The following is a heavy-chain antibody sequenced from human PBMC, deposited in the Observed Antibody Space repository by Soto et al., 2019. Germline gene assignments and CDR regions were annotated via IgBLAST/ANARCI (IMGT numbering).Heavy chain of an antibody. Sequence: QISLKESGPALVKPTQTVTLTCSFSGFSLSTTGVGVGWIRQPPGKALEWLALIYWDDDERYNPSLKNRLTITKDTSKNLVVLTMTNVDPVDTATYCCALGIAARPFDSWGQGTLVTVSS. J-gene: IGHJ4*02. CDR1: GFSLSTTGVG. V-gene: IGHV2-5*02. D-gene: IGHD6-6*01. CDR3: ALGIAARPFDS. CDR2: IYWDDDE.